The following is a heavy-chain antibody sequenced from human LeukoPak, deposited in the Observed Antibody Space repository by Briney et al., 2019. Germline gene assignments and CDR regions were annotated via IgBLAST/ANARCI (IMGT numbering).Heavy chain of an antibody. CDR1: GGPISSSSYY. Sequence: ASDTLSLTCTVSGGPISSSSYYWRWIRQPPGKGLEWIERLYYRGSTYYNPSLKSRVTISVDTSKSPFSLTLSSVTAADTAVYYCARRLYYYGSGSYYFDYWGQGTLVTVSS. J-gene: IGHJ4*02. D-gene: IGHD3-10*01. V-gene: IGHV4-39*01. CDR2: LYYRGST. CDR3: ARRLYYYGSGSYYFDY.